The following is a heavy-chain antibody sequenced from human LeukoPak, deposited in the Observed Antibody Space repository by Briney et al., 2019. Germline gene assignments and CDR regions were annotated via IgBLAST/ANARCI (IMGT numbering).Heavy chain of an antibody. CDR2: INGDGRTT. D-gene: IGHD3-22*01. V-gene: IGHV3-74*01. J-gene: IGHJ4*02. Sequence: GGSLRHSCAASGFTFSSYWMHWVRQAPGKGLVWVSRINGDGRTTTYADSVKGRFTISRDNAKNTLYLQMNSLRAEDTAVYYCARDFYDNSEGPFDHWGQGTLVTVSS. CDR1: GFTFSSYW. CDR3: ARDFYDNSEGPFDH.